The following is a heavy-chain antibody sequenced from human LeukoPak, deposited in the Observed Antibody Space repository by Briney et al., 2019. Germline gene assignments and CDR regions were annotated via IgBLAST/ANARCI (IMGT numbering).Heavy chain of an antibody. V-gene: IGHV3-30-3*01. CDR2: VSFDGSRK. J-gene: IGHJ4*01. CDR3: TRAKRGPFDY. Sequence: GGSLRLSCAASGFTFSNYAIHWVRQAPGKGLDWVAVVSFDGSRKYYADSVKGRFTISRDNSKNTLYLQMNTLRPDDTAVSYCTRAKRGPFDYGGQGPRVTVSS. CDR1: GFTFSNYA.